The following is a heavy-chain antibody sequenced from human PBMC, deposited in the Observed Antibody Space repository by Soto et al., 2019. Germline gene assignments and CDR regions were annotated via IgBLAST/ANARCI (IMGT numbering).Heavy chain of an antibody. J-gene: IGHJ4*02. CDR1: GFTFSSYA. CDR2: ISGSGGST. D-gene: IGHD2-15*01. CDR3: AKDDCSGGSCYAADY. Sequence: EVQLLESGGGLVQPGGSLRLSCAASGFTFSSYAMSWVRQAPGKGLEWGSAISGSGGSTYYADSVKGRFTISRDNSKKTLYLQMKRLRAEDTAVYYCAKDDCSGGSCYAADYWGQGTLVTVSS. V-gene: IGHV3-23*01.